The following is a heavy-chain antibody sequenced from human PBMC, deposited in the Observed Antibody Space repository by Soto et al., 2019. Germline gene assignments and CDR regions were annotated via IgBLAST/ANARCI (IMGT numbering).Heavy chain of an antibody. V-gene: IGHV1-58*02. CDR3: AAEYYYGGSDPRGQID. CDR2: IVVGSGNT. J-gene: IGHJ4*02. CDR1: GFTFTHSG. D-gene: IGHD3-22*01. Sequence: QMQLVQSGPEVKKPGTSVKVSCKASGFTFTHSGMQWVRQARGQSLEWIGWIVVGSGNTNYAPKFQERVTITWDKSPFTAYRGLGGLRSEDPAVYYWAAEYYYGGSDPRGQIDWGQGPLVPVSS.